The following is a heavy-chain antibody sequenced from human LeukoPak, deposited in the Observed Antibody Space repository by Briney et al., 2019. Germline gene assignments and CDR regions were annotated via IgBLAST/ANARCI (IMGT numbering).Heavy chain of an antibody. V-gene: IGHV3-21*01. CDR2: ISSIRSYI. CDR1: GFTFSSYS. D-gene: IGHD5-18*01. Sequence: AGSLRLSCAASGFTFSSYSMNWVRQPPGKGLEWVSSISSIRSYIYYADSVKGRITISRDNAKNSLYLQMDSLRAEGTAVYYCARLRRYSYGSDFDYWGQGTLVTVSS. J-gene: IGHJ4*02. CDR3: ARLRRYSYGSDFDY.